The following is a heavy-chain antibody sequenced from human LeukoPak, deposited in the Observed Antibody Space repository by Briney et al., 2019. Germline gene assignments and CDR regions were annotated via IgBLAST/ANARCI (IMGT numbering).Heavy chain of an antibody. CDR3: AKGGYSSGWYDYYYYYMDV. J-gene: IGHJ6*03. CDR2: IRYDGSNK. D-gene: IGHD6-19*01. CDR1: GFTFNSYG. V-gene: IGHV3-30*02. Sequence: PGGSLRLSCAASGFTFNSYGMHWVRQAPGKGLEWVAFIRYDGSNKYYADSVKGRFTISRDNSKNTLYLLMNSLRAEDTAVYSCAKGGYSSGWYDYYYYYMDVWGKGTTVTISS.